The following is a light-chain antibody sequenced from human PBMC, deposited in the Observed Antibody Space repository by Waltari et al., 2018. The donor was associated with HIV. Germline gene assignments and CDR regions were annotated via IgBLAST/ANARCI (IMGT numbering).Light chain of an antibody. CDR3: QQHSNWPLIT. CDR1: QSVNSY. J-gene: IGKJ3*01. Sequence: VLTQSPVTLSASPGERVTLSCRASQSVNSYLSCYQQKPGQAPRLLIYDASKRATGIPARFSGTGSGTDFTLTISSLEPEDFAVYFCQQHSNWPLITFGPGSTVDV. CDR2: DAS. V-gene: IGKV3-11*01.